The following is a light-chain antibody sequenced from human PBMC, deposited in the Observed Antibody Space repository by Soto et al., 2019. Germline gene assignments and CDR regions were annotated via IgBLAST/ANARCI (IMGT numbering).Light chain of an antibody. CDR1: QSVSSNY. J-gene: IGKJ4*01. Sequence: EIVLTQSPGTLSLSSGERATLSCRASQSVSSNYLAWYQPKPGQAPRLLIYGASSRATGIPDRFSGSGSGTDFTLTISRLEPEDFAVYFCQQYGSSPLTFGGGTKVEIQ. CDR2: GAS. V-gene: IGKV3-20*01. CDR3: QQYGSSPLT.